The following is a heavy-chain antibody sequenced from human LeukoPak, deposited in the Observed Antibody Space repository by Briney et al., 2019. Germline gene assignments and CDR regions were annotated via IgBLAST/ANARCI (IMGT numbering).Heavy chain of an antibody. D-gene: IGHD1-26*01. Sequence: GGSLRLSCAASGFTFSSYAMSWVRQAPGKGLEWVSGMSGGGGSTYYADSVKGRFTISRDDSRNTLYLQMNSLRGDDTAVYYCAKDVGKWESLHFFDYWGQGTLVTVSS. CDR2: MSGGGGST. V-gene: IGHV3-23*01. CDR3: AKDVGKWESLHFFDY. CDR1: GFTFSSYA. J-gene: IGHJ4*02.